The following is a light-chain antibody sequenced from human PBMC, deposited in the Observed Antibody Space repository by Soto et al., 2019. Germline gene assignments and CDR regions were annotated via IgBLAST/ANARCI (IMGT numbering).Light chain of an antibody. CDR1: QSVSSF. V-gene: IGKV3-11*01. CDR3: QQRSNWPPIA. Sequence: EIVLTQSPATLSLSPGERATLSCRASQSVSSFLAWYQQKVGQAHRLLIYDASNRATGIPARFSGSGSGTDFTLTIGSLAPEDFAVYYCQQRSNWPPIAFGQGTRLEMK. CDR2: DAS. J-gene: IGKJ5*01.